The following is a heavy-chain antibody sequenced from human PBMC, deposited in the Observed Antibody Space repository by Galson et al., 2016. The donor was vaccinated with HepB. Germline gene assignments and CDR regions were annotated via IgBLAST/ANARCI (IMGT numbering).Heavy chain of an antibody. V-gene: IGHV3-23*01. CDR2: ITAGSTST. CDR3: ARDPASSYYDSRFHPHDY. D-gene: IGHD3-22*01. CDR1: GFTFRSHA. Sequence: SLRLSCAASGFTFRSHAMSWVRQAPGRGLEWVSSITAGSTSTFYADSVKGRFTMSRDNSKNTLYLQMNSPRAEDTAIYYCARDPASSYYDSRFHPHDYWGQGTLVTVSS. J-gene: IGHJ4*02.